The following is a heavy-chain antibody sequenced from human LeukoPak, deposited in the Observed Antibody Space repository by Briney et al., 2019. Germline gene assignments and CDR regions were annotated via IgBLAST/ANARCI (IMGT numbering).Heavy chain of an antibody. Sequence: SETLSLTCTVSGGSISSYYWSWIRQPPGKGLEWIGYIYYSGSTNYNPSLKSRVTISVDKSKNQFSLKLSSVTAADTAVYYCARCAADDYYDSSGDPHFDYWGQGTLVTVSS. CDR2: IYYSGST. J-gene: IGHJ4*02. V-gene: IGHV4-59*12. D-gene: IGHD3-22*01. CDR1: GGSISSYY. CDR3: ARCAADDYYDSSGDPHFDY.